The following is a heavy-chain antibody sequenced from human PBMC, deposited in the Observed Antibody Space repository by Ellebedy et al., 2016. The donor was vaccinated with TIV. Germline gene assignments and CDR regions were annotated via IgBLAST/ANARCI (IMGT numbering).Heavy chain of an antibody. CDR2: ISGSSLTK. CDR1: GFTFSPYS. Sequence: GESLKISCAASGFTFSPYSMNWVRQAPGKGLEWVSYISGSSLTKFYADSVKGRFTISRDNAESSLYRQTNSLTVEDTAVYYCARDMAWGNERMNDAFDIWGQGTMVTVSS. V-gene: IGHV3-48*04. J-gene: IGHJ3*02. CDR3: ARDMAWGNERMNDAFDI. D-gene: IGHD7-27*01.